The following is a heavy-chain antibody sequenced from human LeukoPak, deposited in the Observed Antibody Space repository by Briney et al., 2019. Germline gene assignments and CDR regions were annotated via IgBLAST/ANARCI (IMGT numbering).Heavy chain of an antibody. CDR1: GFTFDDYA. Sequence: GGSLRLSCAASGFTFDDYAMHWVRQAPGKGLEWVSGISWNSGSIGYADSVKGRFTISRDNAKNSLYLQMNSLRAEDTASYYCAKDIEDGALGFLEWGYAFDIWGQGTMVTVSS. CDR2: ISWNSGSI. V-gene: IGHV3-9*01. D-gene: IGHD3-3*01. J-gene: IGHJ3*02. CDR3: AKDIEDGALGFLEWGYAFDI.